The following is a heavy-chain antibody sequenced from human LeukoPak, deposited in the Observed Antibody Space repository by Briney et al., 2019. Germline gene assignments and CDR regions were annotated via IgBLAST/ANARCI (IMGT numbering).Heavy chain of an antibody. V-gene: IGHV4-59*08. J-gene: IGHJ4*02. D-gene: IGHD2-15*01. CDR1: GGAISSYY. Sequence: SDTLSLPGTGYGGAISSYYWSWMRQPPGKGLEWIGYIYYSGSTNYNPSLKSRVTISVDTSKNQFSLKLSSVTAADTAVYYCARHVGGLPYYFDYWGQGTLVTVSS. CDR3: ARHVGGLPYYFDY. CDR2: IYYSGST.